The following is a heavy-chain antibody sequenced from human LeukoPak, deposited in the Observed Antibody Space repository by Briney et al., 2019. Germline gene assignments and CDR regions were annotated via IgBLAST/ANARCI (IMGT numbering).Heavy chain of an antibody. V-gene: IGHV3-30-3*01. CDR1: GFTFSSYA. CDR2: ISYDGSNK. Sequence: PGGSLRLSCAAPGFTFSSYAMSWVRQAPGKGLEWVAVISYDGSNKYYADSVKGRFTISRDNSKNTLYLQMNSLRAEDTAVYYCARELGYCSGGSCYQGGYYYYGMDVWGQGTTVTVSS. J-gene: IGHJ6*02. CDR3: ARELGYCSGGSCYQGGYYYYGMDV. D-gene: IGHD2-15*01.